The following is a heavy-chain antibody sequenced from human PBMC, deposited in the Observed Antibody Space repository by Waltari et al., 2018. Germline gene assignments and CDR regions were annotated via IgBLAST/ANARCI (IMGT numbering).Heavy chain of an antibody. CDR2: INPKSGDA. J-gene: IGHJ4*02. CDR1: GYTFTKYY. D-gene: IGHD1-1*01. CDR3: ATANILGIGTFDY. Sequence: QVKLVQSGAEVKKPGASVRVSCKASGYTFTKYYIHWVRQAPGQGLEWMGRINPKSGDANYTQPFQGRVIMTRDTSSNTAYLEVTGLTSDDTAIFYCATANILGIGTFDYWGQGTLVSVSS. V-gene: IGHV1-2*06.